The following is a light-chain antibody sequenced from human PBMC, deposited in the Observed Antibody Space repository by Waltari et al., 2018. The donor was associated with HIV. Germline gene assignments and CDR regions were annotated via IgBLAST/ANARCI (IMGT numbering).Light chain of an antibody. CDR2: DVS. J-gene: IGLJ2*01. CDR3: CSYAGSYRRV. Sequence: QSALTQPRSVSGSPGQSVTISCTGTSSDVGGYHYVSWYQQHPGKAPKLMIYDVSKRPSGVPDRFSGSKSGNTASLTISGLQAEDEADYYCCSYAGSYRRVFGGGTKLTVL. CDR1: SSDVGGYHY. V-gene: IGLV2-11*01.